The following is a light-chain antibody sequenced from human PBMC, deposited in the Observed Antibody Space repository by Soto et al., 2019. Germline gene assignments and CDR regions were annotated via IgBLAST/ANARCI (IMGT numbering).Light chain of an antibody. CDR1: SSEVGGYNY. V-gene: IGLV2-14*01. CDR3: GSYTRSNSLL. Sequence: QSVLTQPASVSGSPGQSVTISCTGTSSEVGGYNYVSWYQQHQGKAPKLMIYDVSNRPSGVSNRFSAPKSGNTASLTISGLQSEDEADYYCGSYTRSNSLLFGGGTKLTVL. CDR2: DVS. J-gene: IGLJ2*01.